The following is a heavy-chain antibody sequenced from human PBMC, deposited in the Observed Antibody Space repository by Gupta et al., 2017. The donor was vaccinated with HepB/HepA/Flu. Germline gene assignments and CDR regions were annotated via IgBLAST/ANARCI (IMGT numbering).Heavy chain of an antibody. D-gene: IGHD6-6*01. CDR1: GFIFSRYA. CDR3: AKSLRGDSSSPQTFHY. CDR2: SSGSGDDT. J-gene: IGHJ4*02. Sequence: EVQLLESGGGLVQPGGSLRLSCAASGFIFSRYAMNWVRQAPGKGLEWVSGSSGSGDDTYYADARKGRFTISRDNSKNTLYLQMNRLRAEDTAVYYCAKSLRGDSSSPQTFHYWGQGTLVTVSS. V-gene: IGHV3-23*01.